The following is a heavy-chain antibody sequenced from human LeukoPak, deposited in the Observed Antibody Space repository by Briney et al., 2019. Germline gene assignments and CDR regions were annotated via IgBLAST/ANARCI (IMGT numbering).Heavy chain of an antibody. D-gene: IGHD6-19*01. J-gene: IGHJ6*02. CDR1: GGSISSSNW. CDR2: IYHSGST. CDR3: ARHKEQLYYYYGMDV. Sequence: SETLSLTCAVSGGSISSSNWWSWVRQPPGKGLEWIGEIYHSGSTNYNPSLKSRVTISVDKSKNQFSLKLSSVTAADTAVYYCARHKEQLYYYYGMDVWGQGTTVTVSS. V-gene: IGHV4-4*02.